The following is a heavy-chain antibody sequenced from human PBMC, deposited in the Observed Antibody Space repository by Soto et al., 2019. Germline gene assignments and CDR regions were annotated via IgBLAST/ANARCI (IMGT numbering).Heavy chain of an antibody. CDR2: IIPIFGTA. CDR3: ASYHRVYPPTKPRFQH. Sequence: SVKVSCKASGGTFSSYAISWVRQAPGQGLEWMGGIIPIFGTANYAQKFQGRVTITADESTSTAYMELSSLRSEDTAVYYCASYHRVYPPTKPRFQHWGQGTLVTVSS. CDR1: GGTFSSYA. V-gene: IGHV1-69*13. J-gene: IGHJ1*01. D-gene: IGHD6-13*01.